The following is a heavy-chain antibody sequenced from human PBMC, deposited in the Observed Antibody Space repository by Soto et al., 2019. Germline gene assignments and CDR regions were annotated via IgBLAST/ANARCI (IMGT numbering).Heavy chain of an antibody. CDR1: GGSISNYY. V-gene: IGHV4-59*08. CDR2: IYYSGST. J-gene: IGHJ4*02. Sequence: SETLSLTCTVSGGSISNYYWCWIRQPPGKGLEWIGYIYYSGSTNYNPSLKSRVTISVDTSKNQFSLKLSSVTAADTAVYYCARHRYSYGNSWGQETLVTVS. CDR3: ARHRYSYGNS. D-gene: IGHD5-18*01.